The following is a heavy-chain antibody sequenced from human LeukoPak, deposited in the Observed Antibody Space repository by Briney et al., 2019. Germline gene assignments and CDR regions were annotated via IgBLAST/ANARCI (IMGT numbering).Heavy chain of an antibody. D-gene: IGHD5-24*01. CDR3: ARGVRDGYNLHYFDY. CDR2: INHSGST. Sequence: PGGSLRLSCAASGFTFSSYSMNWVRQPPGKGLEWIGEINHSGSTNYNPSLKSRVTISVDTSKNQFSLKLSSVTAADTAVYYCARGVRDGYNLHYFDYWGQGTLVTVSS. J-gene: IGHJ4*02. CDR1: GFTFSSYS. V-gene: IGHV4-34*01.